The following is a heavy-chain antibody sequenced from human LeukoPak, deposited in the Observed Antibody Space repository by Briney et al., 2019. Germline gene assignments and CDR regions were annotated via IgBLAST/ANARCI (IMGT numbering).Heavy chain of an antibody. CDR3: AKDLIRGYSGYAGDY. J-gene: IGHJ4*02. D-gene: IGHD5-12*01. CDR2: ISGSGGST. CDR1: GFTFSSYA. Sequence: PGGSLRLSCAASGFTFSSYAMSWVRPAPGKGLEWVSAISGSGGSTYYADSVKGRFTISRDNSKNTLYLQMNSLRAEDTAVYYCAKDLIRGYSGYAGDYWGQGTLVTVSS. V-gene: IGHV3-23*01.